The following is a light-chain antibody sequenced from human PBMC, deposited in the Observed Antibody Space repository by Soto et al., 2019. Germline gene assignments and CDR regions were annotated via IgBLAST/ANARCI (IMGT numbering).Light chain of an antibody. CDR1: QRLSSSY. CDR3: QQYNNWPWT. J-gene: IGKJ1*01. CDR2: SAS. V-gene: IGKV3-20*01. Sequence: EVFLAQSPGTLSLARGEIATLSCRASQRLSSSYLAWYQQKPGQAPRLLIYSASRRATGFPGRFSGSGSGTDFTLTISSLQSEDLAVYYCQQYNNWPWTFGQGTKVDI.